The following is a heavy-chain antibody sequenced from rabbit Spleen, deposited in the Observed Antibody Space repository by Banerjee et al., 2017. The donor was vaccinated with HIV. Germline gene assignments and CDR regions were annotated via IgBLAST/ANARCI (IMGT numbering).Heavy chain of an antibody. CDR2: IDPFFGTT. V-gene: IGHV1S39*01. D-gene: IGHD1-1*01. J-gene: IGHJ2*01. Sequence: QEQLVESGGGLVQPEGSLTLTCKASGFDFSSYGVSWVRQAPGKGLEWIGYIDPFFGTTYYASWVNGRFTISETSTTVTLQMTSLTAADTATYFCARGGAAFDMWGPGTLVTVS. CDR1: GFDFSSYG. CDR3: ARGGAAFDM.